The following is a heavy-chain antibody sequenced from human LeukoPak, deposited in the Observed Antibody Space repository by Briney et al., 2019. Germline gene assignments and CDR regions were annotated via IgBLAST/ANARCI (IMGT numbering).Heavy chain of an antibody. CDR3: ARGPYDFWSGYYDY. CDR2: ISWNSGTI. V-gene: IGHV3-9*01. J-gene: IGHJ4*02. D-gene: IGHD3-3*01. CDR1: GFTFDDYA. Sequence: GGSLRLSCAASGFTFDDYAMHWVRQAPGKGLEWVSGISWNSGTIDYADSLKGRFTISRDNAKNSLYLQMSSLRSEDTAVYYCARGPYDFWSGYYDYWGQGTLVTVSS.